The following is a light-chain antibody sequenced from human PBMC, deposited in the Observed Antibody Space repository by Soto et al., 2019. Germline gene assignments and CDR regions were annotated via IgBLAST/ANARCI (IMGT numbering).Light chain of an antibody. Sequence: QSALAQPASVSGSPGQSITISCTGTSSDVGRYNYVSWFQQHPGKAPKLMIYDVSNWPSGVSDCFSGSKSGNTASLTISGLQAEDEADYYCSSFTSSSTFVFGTGTKLTVL. J-gene: IGLJ1*01. V-gene: IGLV2-14*01. CDR1: SSDVGRYNY. CDR3: SSFTSSSTFV. CDR2: DVS.